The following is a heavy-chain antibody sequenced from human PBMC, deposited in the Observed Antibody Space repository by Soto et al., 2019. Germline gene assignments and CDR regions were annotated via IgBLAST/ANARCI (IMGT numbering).Heavy chain of an antibody. CDR1: GVSIGSPNW. CDR2: MWPSGGT. CDR3: ARCLHFSKGGRFTP. Sequence: SETLSLTCAVSGVSIGSPNWWTWVRQAPGKGLEWIGEMWPSGGTTYNPSLRNRVTISVDNSKNHLSLTLTSVTAADTAIYYWARCLHFSKGGRFTPGGRGPLVTVSS. J-gene: IGHJ5*02. V-gene: IGHV4-4*02. D-gene: IGHD3-3*02.